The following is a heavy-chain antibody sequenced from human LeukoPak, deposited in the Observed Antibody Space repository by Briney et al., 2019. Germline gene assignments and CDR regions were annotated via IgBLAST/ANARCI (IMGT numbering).Heavy chain of an antibody. Sequence: SETLSLTCTVSGGSISSGDYYWSWIRQPPGKGLEWIGYIYYSGSTYYNPSLKSRVIISVDTSKNQFSLKLSSVTAADTAVYYCARHPAYYYGMDVWGQGTTVTVSS. V-gene: IGHV4-30-4*01. CDR3: ARHPAYYYGMDV. CDR2: IYYSGST. CDR1: GGSISSGDYY. J-gene: IGHJ6*02.